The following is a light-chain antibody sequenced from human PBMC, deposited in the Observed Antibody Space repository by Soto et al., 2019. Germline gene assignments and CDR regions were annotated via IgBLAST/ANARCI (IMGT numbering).Light chain of an antibody. Sequence: AIKLTQPPSSQSASVRDRVTITCRASQGISSALAWYQQKPGKAPKLLIYDASSLESGVPSRFSGSGSGTDFTLTISSLQPEDFATYYCQQFNNYPLTVGGGTKVDIK. CDR1: QGISSA. CDR3: QQFNNYPLT. CDR2: DAS. V-gene: IGKV1D-13*01. J-gene: IGKJ4*01.